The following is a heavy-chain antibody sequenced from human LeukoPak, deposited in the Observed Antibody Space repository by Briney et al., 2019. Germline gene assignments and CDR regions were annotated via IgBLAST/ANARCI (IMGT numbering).Heavy chain of an antibody. CDR3: ARYYYDSSGYSDYYYGMDV. CDR1: GGTFSSYA. J-gene: IGHJ6*02. CDR2: IIPIFGTA. V-gene: IGHV1-69*13. Sequence: SVKVSCKASGGTFSSYAISWVRQAPGQGLEWMGGIIPIFGTANYAQKFQGRVTITADESTSTAYMELSSLRSEDTAVYYCARYYYDSSGYSDYYYGMDVWAKGPRSPSP. D-gene: IGHD3-22*01.